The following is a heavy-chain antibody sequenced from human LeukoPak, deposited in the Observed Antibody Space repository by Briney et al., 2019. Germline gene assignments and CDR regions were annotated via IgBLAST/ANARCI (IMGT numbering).Heavy chain of an antibody. J-gene: IGHJ4*02. V-gene: IGHV3-74*01. CDR1: GFTFSSYW. CDR2: INSDGSST. Sequence: PGGSLRLSCAASGFTFSSYWMHWVRHAPGKGLVWVSRINSDGSSTSYADSVKGRFTISRDNSKNTLYLQMNSLRADDTAVYYCASDHGDYSFDNWGQGTLVTVCS. CDR3: ASDHGDYSFDN. D-gene: IGHD4-17*01.